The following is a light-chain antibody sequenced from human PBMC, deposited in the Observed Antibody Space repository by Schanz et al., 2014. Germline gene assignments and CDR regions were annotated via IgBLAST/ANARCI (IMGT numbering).Light chain of an antibody. CDR1: QSVSSSY. CDR3: QHRNNWQWT. V-gene: IGKV3D-20*02. J-gene: IGKJ1*01. Sequence: EIVLTQSPGTLSFSPGERATLSCRASQSVSSSYLAWYQQKPGQAPRLLIYDASNRATGIPARFSGSGSGTEFTLTISSLQSEDFAVYYCQHRNNWQWTFGQGTKVEI. CDR2: DAS.